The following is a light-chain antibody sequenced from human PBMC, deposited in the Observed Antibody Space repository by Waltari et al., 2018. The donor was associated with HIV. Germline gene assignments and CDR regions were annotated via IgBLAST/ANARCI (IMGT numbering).Light chain of an antibody. Sequence: SYELTQPPSVSVSPGQTARITCSGAALPKQYAYWYQQKPGRAPVLVIYKDTERPSGIPERCSGSSSETTVTLTISGVQAEDDADDYCLSADTSVTWVFGGGTKLTVL. CDR1: ALPKQY. V-gene: IGLV3-25*03. CDR3: LSADTSVTWV. J-gene: IGLJ3*02. CDR2: KDT.